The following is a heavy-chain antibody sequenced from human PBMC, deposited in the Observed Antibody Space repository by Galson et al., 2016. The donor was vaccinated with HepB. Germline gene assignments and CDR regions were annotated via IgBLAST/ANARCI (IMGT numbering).Heavy chain of an antibody. CDR1: GYTFTGYY. CDR3: ARDYYFGMDF. V-gene: IGHV1-2*04. Sequence: SVKVSCKASGYTFTGYYIHWVRQAPGQGLEWMGWINPNSGGTKYAQKFQGWVTMTRDTSISIAYMELSRLRSDDTAVYYCARDYYFGMDFWGQGTTVTVSS. J-gene: IGHJ6*02. CDR2: INPNSGGT.